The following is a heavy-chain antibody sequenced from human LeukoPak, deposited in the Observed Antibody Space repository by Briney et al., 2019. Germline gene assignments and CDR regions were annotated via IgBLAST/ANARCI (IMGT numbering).Heavy chain of an antibody. J-gene: IGHJ4*02. V-gene: IGHV3-23*01. Sequence: GGSLRLSCAGSGFTFSSYAMSWVRQAPGKGLEWVSAISDTGATTYDADSVKGRFTISRDNSRSTLYLQMNSLRAEGTALYYCAKDTSIGRYCTNGVCSPFDYWGQGTLVTVSS. CDR2: ISDTGATT. CDR1: GFTFSSYA. CDR3: AKDTSIGRYCTNGVCSPFDY. D-gene: IGHD2-8*01.